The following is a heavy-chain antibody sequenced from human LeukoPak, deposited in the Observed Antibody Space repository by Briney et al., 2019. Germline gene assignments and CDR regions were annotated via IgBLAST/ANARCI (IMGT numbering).Heavy chain of an antibody. CDR3: ARARNYYDSSDYYYEGDAFDI. Sequence: PSETLSLTCTVSGGSISSSRYYWGWIRQPPGKGLEWIGSIYYSGSTHYNPSLKSRVTISVDTSKNQFSLKLSSVTAADTAVYFCARARNYYDSSDYYYEGDAFDIWGQGTMVTVSS. CDR1: GGSISSSRYY. D-gene: IGHD3-22*01. J-gene: IGHJ3*02. CDR2: IYYSGST. V-gene: IGHV4-39*07.